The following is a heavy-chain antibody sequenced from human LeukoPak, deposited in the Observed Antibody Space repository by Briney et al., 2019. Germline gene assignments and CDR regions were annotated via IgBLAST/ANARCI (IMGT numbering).Heavy chain of an antibody. CDR1: GFTFSSYA. V-gene: IGHV3-64*01. J-gene: IGHJ6*03. CDR3: ARDSLPLGYYYYMDV. CDR2: ISSNGGST. Sequence: PGGSLRLSCAASGFTFSSYAMHWVRQAPGKGLEYVSAISSNGGSTYYANSVKGRFTISRDNSKNTLYLQMGSLRAEDMAVYYCARDSLPLGYYYYMDVWGKGITVTVSS. D-gene: IGHD7-27*01.